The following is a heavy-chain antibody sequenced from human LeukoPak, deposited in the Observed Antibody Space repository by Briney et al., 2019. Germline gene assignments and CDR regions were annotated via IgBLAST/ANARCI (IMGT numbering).Heavy chain of an antibody. J-gene: IGHJ6*02. CDR1: GYXFTTYW. V-gene: IGHV5-51*01. Sequence: GESLKISCHGSGYXFTTYWICWVRQMPGKGLECMGIIYPGDSDTRYSPSFQGQVTISADKSISTAYLQWSSLKASDTAMYYCAIHDTSKGMDVWGQGTTVTVS. CDR2: IYPGDSDT. D-gene: IGHD5-18*01. CDR3: AIHDTSKGMDV.